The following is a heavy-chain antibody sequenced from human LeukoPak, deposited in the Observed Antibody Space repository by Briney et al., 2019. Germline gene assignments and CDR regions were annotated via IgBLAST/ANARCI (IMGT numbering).Heavy chain of an antibody. J-gene: IGHJ4*02. CDR2: IYHSGST. D-gene: IGHD3-22*01. CDR1: GGSISSGGYS. Sequence: SQTLSLTCAVSGGSISSGGYSWSWIRQPPGKGLEWIGYIYHSGSTYYNPSLKSRVTISVDRSKNQFSLELSSVTAADTAVYYCARTTYYYDSSGEWYYFDYWGQGTLVTVSS. CDR3: ARTTYYYDSSGEWYYFDY. V-gene: IGHV4-30-2*01.